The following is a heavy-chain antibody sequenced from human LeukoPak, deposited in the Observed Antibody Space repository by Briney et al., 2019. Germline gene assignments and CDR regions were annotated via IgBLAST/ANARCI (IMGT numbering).Heavy chain of an antibody. CDR1: GLSFSSFA. Sequence: PGGSLRLSCAASGLSFSSFAMSWVRQGPARGLEWVSSMRGNGETFYADSVKGRFTLSSDSSRNTVYFQLNNLRVEDPAIYYCANASWVSSTAAVRWGQGTLVTVSS. CDR3: ANASWVSSTAAVR. V-gene: IGHV3-23*01. D-gene: IGHD2-15*01. J-gene: IGHJ4*02. CDR2: MRGNGET.